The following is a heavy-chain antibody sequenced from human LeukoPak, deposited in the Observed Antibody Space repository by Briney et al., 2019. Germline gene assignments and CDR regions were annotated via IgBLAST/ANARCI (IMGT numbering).Heavy chain of an antibody. V-gene: IGHV3-15*01. CDR2: IKSKTDGGTT. Sequence: GGSLRLSCAASGFTFSNAWMSWVRQAPGKGLEWVGRIKSKTDGGTTDYAAPVKGRFTISRDDSKNTLYLQMNSLKTEDTAVYYCTTEVVYWCAFDIWGQGTMVTVSS. D-gene: IGHD2-8*02. J-gene: IGHJ3*02. CDR1: GFTFSNAW. CDR3: TTEVVYWCAFDI.